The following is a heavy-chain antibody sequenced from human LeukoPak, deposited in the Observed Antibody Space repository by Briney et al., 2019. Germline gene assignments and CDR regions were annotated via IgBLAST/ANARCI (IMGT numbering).Heavy chain of an antibody. CDR3: AKGRIYYGSGNSPLFDY. CDR1: GFTFDDYA. CDR2: ISGDGGST. D-gene: IGHD3-10*01. J-gene: IGHJ4*02. V-gene: IGHV3-43*02. Sequence: GGSLTLSCAASGFTFDDYAMHWVRQAPGKGLEWVSLISGDGGSTYYADSVKGRFTISRDNSKNSLYLQMNSLRTEDTALYYCAKGRIYYGSGNSPLFDYWGQGTLVTVSS.